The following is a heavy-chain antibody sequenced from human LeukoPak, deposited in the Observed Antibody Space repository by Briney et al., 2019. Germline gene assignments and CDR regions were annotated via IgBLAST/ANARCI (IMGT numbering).Heavy chain of an antibody. V-gene: IGHV4-39*01. Sequence: SETLSLTCTVSGSSVSSSSYYWAWIRQPPGKGLEWIGTIYYSGSTYYNPSLKSRVTISVDTSKNQFSLKLSSVTAADTAVYYCARHSPGDCSSTSCYAGDWFDPWGQGTLVTVSS. CDR2: IYYSGST. CDR3: ARHSPGDCSSTSCYAGDWFDP. J-gene: IGHJ5*02. CDR1: GSSVSSSSYY. D-gene: IGHD2-2*01.